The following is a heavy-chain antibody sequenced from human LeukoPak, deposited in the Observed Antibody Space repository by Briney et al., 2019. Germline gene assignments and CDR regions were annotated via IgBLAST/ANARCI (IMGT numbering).Heavy chain of an antibody. CDR2: IYPVDSET. D-gene: IGHD2-2*02. J-gene: IGHJ4*02. Sequence: GESLKISCKGSGYTYTKSWIAWVRQMPGKGLELMGIIYPVDSETRYSPSFQGQVTISVDKSISTAYLQWGSLKASDTAMYYCARQGCTTTSCHTIDYWGQGTLVTVSS. CDR3: ARQGCTTTSCHTIDY. V-gene: IGHV5-51*01. CDR1: GYTYTKSW.